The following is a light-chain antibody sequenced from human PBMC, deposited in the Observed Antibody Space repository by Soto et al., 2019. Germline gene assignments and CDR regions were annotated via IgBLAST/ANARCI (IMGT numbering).Light chain of an antibody. CDR3: RQEYSYYS. Sequence: DIQMTLSPSTLSASVGDRVTITCRASESISGWLAWYQQKPGKAPKRLICDASRLESGVPSRFSGSGSCTEVSLTAISLQPDDYAAYYCRQEYSYYSFGQGTKVDIK. V-gene: IGKV1-5*01. CDR1: ESISGW. J-gene: IGKJ1*01. CDR2: DAS.